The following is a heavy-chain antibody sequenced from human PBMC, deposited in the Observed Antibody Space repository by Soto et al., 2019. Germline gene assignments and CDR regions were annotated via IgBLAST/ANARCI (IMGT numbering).Heavy chain of an antibody. V-gene: IGHV5-51*01. D-gene: IGHD2-2*01. CDR1: GFTFTSYW. CDR2: IYPGDSDS. CDR3: AKHEGYCSTTTCSNFDY. Sequence: PGQSLKISCKGSGFTFTSYWIAWVLQMPGKRLEWMGIIYPGDSDSSYSPSFQGPVTISAGKSINTAYLHWSSLKASDTAIYYCAKHEGYCSTTTCSNFDYWGQGTLVTVSS. J-gene: IGHJ4*02.